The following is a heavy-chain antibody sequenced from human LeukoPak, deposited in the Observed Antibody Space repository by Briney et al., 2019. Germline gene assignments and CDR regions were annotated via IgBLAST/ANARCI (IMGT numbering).Heavy chain of an antibody. J-gene: IGHJ5*02. V-gene: IGHV3-21*04. CDR3: ARVKDVLLWFGGNNWFDP. Sequence: GGSLRLSCAASGFTFSSYSMNWVRQAPGKGLEWVSSISSSSSYIYYADSVKGRFTISRDNSKNTLYLQMNSLRAEDTAVYYCARVKDVLLWFGGNNWFDPWGQGTLVTVSS. D-gene: IGHD3-10*01. CDR1: GFTFSSYS. CDR2: ISSSSSYI.